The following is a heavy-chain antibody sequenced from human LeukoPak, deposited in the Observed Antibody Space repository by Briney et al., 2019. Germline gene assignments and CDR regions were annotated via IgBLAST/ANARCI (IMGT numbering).Heavy chain of an antibody. CDR1: GGSISSSSYY. D-gene: IGHD6-19*01. V-gene: IGHV4-39*07. CDR3: ARGRQWLGRYYFDY. Sequence: SETLSLTCTVSGGSISSSSYYWGWIRQPPGKGLEWIGEINHSGSTNYNPSLKSRVTISVDTSKNQFSLKLSSVTAADTAVYYCARGRQWLGRYYFDYWGQGTLVTVSS. J-gene: IGHJ4*02. CDR2: INHSGST.